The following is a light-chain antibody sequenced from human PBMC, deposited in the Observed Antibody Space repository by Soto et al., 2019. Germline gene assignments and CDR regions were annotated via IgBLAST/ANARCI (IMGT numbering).Light chain of an antibody. V-gene: IGKV3-20*01. CDR1: QSLSSSH. CDR2: AAS. Sequence: EIVLTQSPVTLSLSPGESATLSCRASQSLSSSHVAWHQQKPGQAPRLLIYAASSRATDIPDRFSGVGSETDFTLTINRLEPEDFAVYYCQQYATTPHTFGQGTKLEIK. CDR3: QQYATTPHT. J-gene: IGKJ2*01.